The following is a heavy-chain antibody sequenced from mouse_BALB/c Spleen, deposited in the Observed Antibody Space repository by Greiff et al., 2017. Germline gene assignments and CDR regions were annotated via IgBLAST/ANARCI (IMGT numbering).Heavy chain of an antibody. J-gene: IGHJ2*01. CDR3: ARERFSGSSYDY. CDR1: GYSITSGYS. CDR2: IHYSDST. Sequence: VQLQQSGPGLVKPSHSLSLSCTVSGYSITSGYSWHWIRPYPGNQLEWVGYIHYSDSTKYNPSLKSRITITRDTSKNQFFLQLNSVTTEDTATYYCARERFSGSSYDYWGQGTTLTVSS. V-gene: IGHV3-1*02. D-gene: IGHD1-1*01.